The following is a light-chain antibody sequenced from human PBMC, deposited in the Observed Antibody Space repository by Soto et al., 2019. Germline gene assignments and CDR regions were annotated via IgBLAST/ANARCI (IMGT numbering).Light chain of an antibody. CDR3: CSYSTTTSPHVL. J-gene: IGLJ2*01. CDR2: EVT. CDR1: RSDIGRYNY. V-gene: IGLV2-14*01. Sequence: QSALAQPASVSGSPGQSITISCTGTRSDIGRYNYVSWYQQHPGEAPKLLIYEVTYRPSGVSARFSGSKSGSTASLTISGLQAEDEADYYCCSYSTTTSPHVLFGGGTKVTVL.